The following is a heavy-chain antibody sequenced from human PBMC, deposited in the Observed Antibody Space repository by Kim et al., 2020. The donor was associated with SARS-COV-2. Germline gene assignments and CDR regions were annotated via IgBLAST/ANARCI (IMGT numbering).Heavy chain of an antibody. CDR2: INHSGST. Sequence: SETLSLTCAVYGGSFSGYYWSWIRQPPGKGLEWIGEINHSGSTNYNPSLKSRVTISVDTSKNQFSLKLSSVTAADTAVYYCARSGYSGYDSDYWGQGTLVTVSS. V-gene: IGHV4-34*01. J-gene: IGHJ4*02. D-gene: IGHD5-12*01. CDR1: GGSFSGYY. CDR3: ARSGYSGYDSDY.